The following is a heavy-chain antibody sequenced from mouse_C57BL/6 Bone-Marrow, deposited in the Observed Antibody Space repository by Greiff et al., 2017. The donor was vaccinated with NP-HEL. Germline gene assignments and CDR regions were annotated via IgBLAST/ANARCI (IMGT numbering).Heavy chain of an antibody. J-gene: IGHJ2*01. CDR3: AREVSPYYFDY. CDR1: GYAFSSSW. CDR2: IYPGDGDT. V-gene: IGHV1-82*01. Sequence: VQVVESGPELVKPGASVKISCKASGYAFSSSWMNWVKQRPGKGLEWIGRIYPGDGDTNYNGKFKGKATLTADKSSSTAYMQLSSLTSEDSAVYFCAREVSPYYFDYWGQGTTLTVSS.